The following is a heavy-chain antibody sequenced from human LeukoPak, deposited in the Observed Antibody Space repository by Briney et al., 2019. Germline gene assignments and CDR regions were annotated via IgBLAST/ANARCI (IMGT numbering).Heavy chain of an antibody. CDR3: ARSPHYDSSGYYYYFDS. J-gene: IGHJ4*02. Sequence: GGSLRLSCAASGFIVGSNYMIWVRQAPGQGLEWVSVIYSGGTTDYADSVKGRFTISRDNSKNTVYLQMNSLRAEDTAVYFCARSPHYDSSGYYYYFDSWGQGTLVTVSS. CDR1: GFIVGSNY. D-gene: IGHD3-22*01. CDR2: IYSGGTT. V-gene: IGHV3-53*01.